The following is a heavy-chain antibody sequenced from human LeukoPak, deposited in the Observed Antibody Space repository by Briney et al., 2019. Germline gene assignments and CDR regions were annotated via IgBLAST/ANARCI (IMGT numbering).Heavy chain of an antibody. J-gene: IGHJ6*02. CDR3: ARGFHCSSTSCYSRIYYYYGMDV. CDR1: GGSISSYY. D-gene: IGHD2-2*02. CDR2: IYTSGST. V-gene: IGHV4-4*07. Sequence: SETLSLTCTVSGGSISSYYWSWIRQPAGKGLEWIGRIYTSGSTNYNPSLKSRVTISVDTSKNQFSLKLSSVTAADTAVYYCARGFHCSSTSCYSRIYYYYGMDVWGQGTTVTVSS.